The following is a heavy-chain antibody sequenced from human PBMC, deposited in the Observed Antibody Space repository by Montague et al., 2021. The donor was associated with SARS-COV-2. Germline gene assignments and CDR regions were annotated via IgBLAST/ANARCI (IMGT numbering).Heavy chain of an antibody. CDR3: ARGISLFDP. V-gene: IGHV3-11*05. Sequence: SLRLSWAASGFIFSDYNMTWIRQTPGKGLEWISYINGASSRTNYADSVKGRFTISRDNAKNSLFLQMNSLGVEDTAVYYCARGISLFDPWGQGTLVTVSS. J-gene: IGHJ5*02. CDR2: INGASSRT. CDR1: GFIFSDYN.